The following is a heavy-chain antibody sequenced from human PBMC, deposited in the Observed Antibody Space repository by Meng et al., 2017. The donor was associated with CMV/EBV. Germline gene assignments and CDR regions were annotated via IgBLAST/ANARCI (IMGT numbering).Heavy chain of an antibody. J-gene: IGHJ6*02. Sequence: SLKISCAASGFRFDDYGMHWVWLPPGKGLEWVSGISWDSSNIDYADSVKGRFTISRDNAKNSLYLQMNSLRLEDTASYFCVRAMGLGFYYYGMDVWGQGTTVTVSS. CDR3: VRAMGLGFYYYGMDV. CDR2: ISWDSSNI. CDR1: GFRFDDYG. D-gene: IGHD3-16*01. V-gene: IGHV3-9*01.